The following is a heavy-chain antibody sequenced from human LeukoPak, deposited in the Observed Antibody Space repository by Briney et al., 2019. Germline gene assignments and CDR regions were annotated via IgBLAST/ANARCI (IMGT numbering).Heavy chain of an antibody. CDR2: INPNSGGT. CDR3: ARDDRAVAMGWAYSSGWYVGGEWNY. Sequence: GASVKVSCKASGYTFTGYYMHWVRQAPGQGLEWMGWINPNSGGTNYAQKFQGWVTMTRDTSISTAYMELSRLRSDDTAVYYCARDDRAVAMGWAYSSGWYVGGEWNYWGQGTLVTVSS. D-gene: IGHD6-19*01. J-gene: IGHJ4*02. V-gene: IGHV1-2*04. CDR1: GYTFTGYY.